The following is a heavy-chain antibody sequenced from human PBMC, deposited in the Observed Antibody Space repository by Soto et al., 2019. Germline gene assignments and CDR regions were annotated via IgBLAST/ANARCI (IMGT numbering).Heavy chain of an antibody. CDR2: INPSGGST. V-gene: IGHV1-46*03. Sequence: ASVKVSCKASGYTFTSYYMHWVRQAPGQGLEWMGIINPSGGSTSYAQKFQGRVTMTRDTSTSTVYMELSSLRSEDTAVYYCASVPRYCSGGSCYSFDYWGQGTLVTVSS. D-gene: IGHD2-15*01. CDR1: GYTFTSYY. CDR3: ASVPRYCSGGSCYSFDY. J-gene: IGHJ4*02.